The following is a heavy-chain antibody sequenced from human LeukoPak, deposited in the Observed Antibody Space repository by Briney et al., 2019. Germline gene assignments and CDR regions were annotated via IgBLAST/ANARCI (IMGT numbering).Heavy chain of an antibody. D-gene: IGHD6-19*01. J-gene: IGHJ4*02. V-gene: IGHV3-9*01. CDR1: GFTFNDYA. CDR3: AKGGLEGIAVD. CDR2: VSWSSGSI. Sequence: GGSLRLSCAASGFTFNDYAMQWVRQAPGKGLEWVSGVSWSSGSIDYADSVKGRFIISRDNAKNSLYLQMNSLRAEDTALYYCAKGGLEGIAVDWGQGTLVTVSS.